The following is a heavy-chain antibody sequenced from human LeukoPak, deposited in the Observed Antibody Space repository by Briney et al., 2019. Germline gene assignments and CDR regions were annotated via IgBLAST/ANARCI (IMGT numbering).Heavy chain of an antibody. D-gene: IGHD5-18*01. CDR1: GGSFSDYY. J-gene: IGHJ4*02. Sequence: PSETLSLTCAVYGGSFSDYYWSWIRQPPGKGLEWIGEINHNGSTNYNPSLESRVTISVDTSKNQFSLKLSSVTAADTAVYYCARMFGYSYGYYFDYWGQGTLVTVSS. CDR2: INHNGST. V-gene: IGHV4-34*01. CDR3: ARMFGYSYGYYFDY.